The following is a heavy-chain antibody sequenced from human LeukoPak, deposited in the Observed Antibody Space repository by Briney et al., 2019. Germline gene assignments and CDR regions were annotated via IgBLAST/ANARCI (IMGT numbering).Heavy chain of an antibody. CDR1: GFTFSSYG. J-gene: IGHJ4*02. CDR2: IWYDGSNK. CDR3: ASSDEEQYQLLPLGY. V-gene: IGHV3-33*01. Sequence: GGSLRLSCAASGFTFSSYGMHGLRQAPGKGLEGVAVIWYDGSNKYYADSVKGRFSISRDNSKNTLYLQMNSLRAEDTAVYYCASSDEEQYQLLPLGYWGQGTLVTVSS. D-gene: IGHD2-2*01.